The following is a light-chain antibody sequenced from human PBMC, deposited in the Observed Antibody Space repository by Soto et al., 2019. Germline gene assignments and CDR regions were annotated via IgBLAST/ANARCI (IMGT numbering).Light chain of an antibody. CDR2: DDT. CDR3: QVWDVSSDLRV. J-gene: IGLJ1*01. Sequence: SYVLTQAPSVSVAPGQTARISCGGNNIGSKNVHWYQQKPGQAPVLVVYDDTDRPSGIPARFSGSNSGNTATLTISRVEDGDEADYFCQVWDVSSDLRVFGTGTKVTVL. V-gene: IGLV3-21*02. CDR1: NIGSKN.